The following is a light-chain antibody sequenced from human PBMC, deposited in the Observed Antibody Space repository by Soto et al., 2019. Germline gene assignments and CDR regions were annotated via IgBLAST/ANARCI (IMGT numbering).Light chain of an antibody. CDR1: LNVNSY. CDR3: QQRQYWPPIT. J-gene: IGKJ5*01. Sequence: VWTQSSPTQSLSPVERATLSCRASLNVNSYLAWYQQKPGQAPRLLIYDASNRAAGIPARFSGSGSGTDFTLTISSLEPEDFAIYYCQQRQYWPPITFGQGTRVEIK. CDR2: DAS. V-gene: IGKV3-11*01.